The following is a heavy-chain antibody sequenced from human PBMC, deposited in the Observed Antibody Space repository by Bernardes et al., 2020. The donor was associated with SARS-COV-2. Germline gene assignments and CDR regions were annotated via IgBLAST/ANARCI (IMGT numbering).Heavy chain of an antibody. D-gene: IGHD2-15*01. CDR3: ARRGGGWFDP. CDR2: ISSNGNSV. J-gene: IGHJ5*02. V-gene: IGHV3-11*01. Sequence: GSLRLSCAASGFSISDYYITWIRQAPGKGLEWISYISSNGNSVQSADSVKGRFTISRDKTKNQFSLKLSSVTAADTAMYYCARRGGGWFDPWGQGTLVTVSS. CDR1: GFSISDYY.